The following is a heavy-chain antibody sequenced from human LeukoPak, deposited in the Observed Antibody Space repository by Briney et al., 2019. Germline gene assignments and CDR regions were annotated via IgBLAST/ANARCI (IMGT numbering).Heavy chain of an antibody. CDR2: IKEDGSEK. Sequence: GGSLRLSCAASGFTFSTYWMGWVRQVPGKGLQWVANIKEDGSEKYYADSLKGRFTISRDNAKNSLYLQMNSLRAEDTAVYYCARDGYCSGGSCYYYYYGMDVWGQGTTVTVSS. D-gene: IGHD2-15*01. V-gene: IGHV3-7*01. CDR1: GFTFSTYW. CDR3: ARDGYCSGGSCYYYYYGMDV. J-gene: IGHJ6*02.